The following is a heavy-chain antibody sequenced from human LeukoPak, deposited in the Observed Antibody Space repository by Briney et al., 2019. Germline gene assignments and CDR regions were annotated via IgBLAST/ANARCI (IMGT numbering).Heavy chain of an antibody. V-gene: IGHV4-59*01. CDR2: IYYSGST. J-gene: IGHJ4*02. Sequence: SETLSLTCTVSGGSISSYYWSWIRQPPGKGLEWIGYIYYSGSTNYNPSLKSRVTISVDTSKNQFSLKLSSVTAADTAVYYCARDTRGYCSGGSCYWVDYFDYWGQETLVTVSS. CDR3: ARDTRGYCSGGSCYWVDYFDY. CDR1: GGSISSYY. D-gene: IGHD2-15*01.